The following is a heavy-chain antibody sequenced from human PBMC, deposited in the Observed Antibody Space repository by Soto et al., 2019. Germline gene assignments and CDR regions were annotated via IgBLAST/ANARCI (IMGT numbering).Heavy chain of an antibody. Sequence: QVQLQQWGAGLLKPSETLSLTCAVYGGSFSGYYWSWIRQPPGKGLEWIGEINHSGSTNYNPSLKSRVTISVETSKNQFSLKLSSVTAADTAVYYCARGGEDGMFHNWFDTWGQGTLVTVSS. CDR3: ARGGEDGMFHNWFDT. CDR2: INHSGST. V-gene: IGHV4-34*01. CDR1: GGSFSGYY. D-gene: IGHD3-10*01. J-gene: IGHJ5*02.